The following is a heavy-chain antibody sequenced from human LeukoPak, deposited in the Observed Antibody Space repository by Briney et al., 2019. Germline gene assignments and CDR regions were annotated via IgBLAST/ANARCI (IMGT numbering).Heavy chain of an antibody. Sequence: SVKVSCKASGGTFSSYAISWVRQAPGQGLEWMGGIIPIFGTANYAQKFQGGVTITTDESTSTAYMELSSLRSEDTAVYYCARVVCSSTSCYGRATYYFDYWGQGTLVTVSS. CDR1: GGTFSSYA. J-gene: IGHJ4*02. CDR2: IIPIFGTA. D-gene: IGHD2-2*01. V-gene: IGHV1-69*05. CDR3: ARVVCSSTSCYGRATYYFDY.